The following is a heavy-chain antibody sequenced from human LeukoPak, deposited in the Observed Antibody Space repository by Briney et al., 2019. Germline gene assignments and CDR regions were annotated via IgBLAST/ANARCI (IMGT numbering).Heavy chain of an antibody. CDR2: ISTGGIYI. D-gene: IGHD3-22*01. V-gene: IGHV3-21*01. Sequence: GGSLRLSCAASGFTFSSYSMNWVRQAPGKGLEWVSFISTGGIYIYYADSVKGRFTISRDNAKNSLYLQMNSLRAEDTAVYYCVRVDSSGYGLHWGLDYWGQGTLVTVSS. J-gene: IGHJ4*02. CDR1: GFTFSSYS. CDR3: VRVDSSGYGLHWGLDY.